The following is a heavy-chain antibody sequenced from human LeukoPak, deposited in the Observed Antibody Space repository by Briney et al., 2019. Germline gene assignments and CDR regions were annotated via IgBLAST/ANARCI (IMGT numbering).Heavy chain of an antibody. CDR3: TTPRSGTLTDYYYYMDV. CDR1: GFTFSNAW. Sequence: GGSLRLSCAASGFTFSNAWMSWVRQAPGKGLEWVGRIKSKTDGGTTDYAAPVKGRFTISRDDSKNTLYLQMNSLKTEDTAVYYCTTPRSGTLTDYYYYMDVWGKGTTVTISS. V-gene: IGHV3-15*01. CDR2: IKSKTDGGTT. D-gene: IGHD3-10*01. J-gene: IGHJ6*03.